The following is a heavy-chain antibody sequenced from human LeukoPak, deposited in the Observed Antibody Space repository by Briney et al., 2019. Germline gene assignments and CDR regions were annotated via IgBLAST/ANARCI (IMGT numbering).Heavy chain of an antibody. CDR1: GFTFSSYG. V-gene: IGHV3-30*18. D-gene: IGHD3-22*01. CDR3: AKEFSGYLASFEY. J-gene: IGHJ4*02. Sequence: GGSLILSCAASGFTFSSYGMHWVRQAPGKGLEWVAITSFDGSYKNYADSVKGRFTISRDNSKNRLYLQMNSLRAEDTAVYYCAKEFSGYLASFEYWGQGTLVTVSS. CDR2: TSFDGSYK.